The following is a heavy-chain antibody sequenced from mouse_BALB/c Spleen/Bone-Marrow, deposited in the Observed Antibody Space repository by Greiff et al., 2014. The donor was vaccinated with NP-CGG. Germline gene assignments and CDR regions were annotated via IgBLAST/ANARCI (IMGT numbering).Heavy chain of an antibody. V-gene: IGHV1-26*01. D-gene: IGHD2-4*01. CDR3: AREGNYDYAWFAY. Sequence: DVQLQESGPELVKPGASMKISCKASGYSFTGYTMNWVKQSHGKNLEWIGLINPYNGGTSYNQKFKGKATLTVDKSSSTAYMELLSLTSGDSAVYYCAREGNYDYAWFAYWGQGTLVTVSA. CDR1: GYSFTGYT. CDR2: INPYNGGT. J-gene: IGHJ3*01.